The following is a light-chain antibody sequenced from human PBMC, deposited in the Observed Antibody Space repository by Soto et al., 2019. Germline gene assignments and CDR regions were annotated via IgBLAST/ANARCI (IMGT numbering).Light chain of an antibody. V-gene: IGLV2-14*01. J-gene: IGLJ3*02. CDR1: TSDVAGYNS. Sequence: QSALTQPASVSGSPGQSITISCTGSTSDVAGYNSVSWYRQLPGQAPKLIIYEVNYRPSGVPNRFSGSKSGDTASLTISGLQAEDEGDYYCSSYTIRTTAFGGGTKVTVL. CDR2: EVN. CDR3: SSYTIRTTA.